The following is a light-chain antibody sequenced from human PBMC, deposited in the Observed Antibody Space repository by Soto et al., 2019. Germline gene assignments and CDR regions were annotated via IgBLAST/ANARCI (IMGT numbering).Light chain of an antibody. V-gene: IGKV3-11*01. CDR1: QSISSH. CDR3: QQRINWPLT. Sequence: EIVLTQSPATLSLSPGERATLSCRASQSISSHLAWYQQKPGQAPRLLIYGASNRATGIRARFSGSGSGTDFTLTISSLEPEDGAVYYCQQRINWPLTFGGWTKVEIK. CDR2: GAS. J-gene: IGKJ4*01.